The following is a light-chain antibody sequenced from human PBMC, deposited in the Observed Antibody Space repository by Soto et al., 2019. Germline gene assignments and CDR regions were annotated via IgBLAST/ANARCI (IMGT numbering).Light chain of an antibody. Sequence: QYVLPQPPSASGTPGQKVTITCSGSSSNIGDNYVYWHQQLPGTAPKLLIYRNNQRPSGVPDRFSGSKSGTSASLAISGLRSEDEADYYCAAWDDSLSGYVFGPGTKVTVL. CDR1: SSNIGDNY. CDR2: RNN. J-gene: IGLJ1*01. CDR3: AAWDDSLSGYV. V-gene: IGLV1-47*01.